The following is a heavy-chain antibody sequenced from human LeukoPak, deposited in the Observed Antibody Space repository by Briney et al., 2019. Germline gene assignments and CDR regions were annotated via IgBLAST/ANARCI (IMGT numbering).Heavy chain of an antibody. J-gene: IGHJ4*02. Sequence: SQTLSLTCAVSGGSISSGGYSWSWIRQPPGKGLEWIGYIYHTGSTYYNPSLRSRVTISVDRSKNQFSLRLGSVTAADTAVYYCARGESTVTSPMDYWGQGTLVTVSS. CDR2: IYHTGST. D-gene: IGHD4-17*01. CDR1: GGSISSGGYS. V-gene: IGHV4-30-2*01. CDR3: ARGESTVTSPMDY.